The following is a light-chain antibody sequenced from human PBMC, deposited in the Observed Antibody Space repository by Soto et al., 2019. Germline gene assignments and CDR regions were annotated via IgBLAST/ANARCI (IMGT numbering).Light chain of an antibody. J-gene: IGKJ1*01. V-gene: IGKV3-11*01. CDR1: QSVSSN. CDR3: QQRSNWPWT. CDR2: YAS. Sequence: EIVMTQSPATLSVSPGERATLSCRASQSVSSNLAWYQQKPGQAPRLLIYYASNRATGIPARFSGSGSGTDFTLTISSLEPEDFAVYFCQQRSNWPWTFGQGTKVDIK.